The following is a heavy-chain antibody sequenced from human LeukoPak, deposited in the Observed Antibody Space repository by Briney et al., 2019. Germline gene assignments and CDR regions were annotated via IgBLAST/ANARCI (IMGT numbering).Heavy chain of an antibody. CDR2: IYTSGST. D-gene: IGHD3-22*01. J-gene: IGHJ4*02. CDR3: ARGERNDSSGYYPGVPDY. Sequence: SETLSLTCTVSGGSISSYCWSWIRQPAGKGLEWIGRIYTSGSTNYNPSLKSRVTISVDKSKNQFSLKLSSVTAADTAVYYCARGERNDSSGYYPGVPDYWGQGTLVTVSS. V-gene: IGHV4-4*07. CDR1: GGSISSYC.